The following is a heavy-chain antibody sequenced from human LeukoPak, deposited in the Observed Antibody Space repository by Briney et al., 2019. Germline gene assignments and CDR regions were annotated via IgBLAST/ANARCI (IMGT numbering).Heavy chain of an antibody. J-gene: IGHJ4*02. CDR3: ARDGLWERVDLGC. CDR2: IKGDGTAT. V-gene: IGHV3-74*01. D-gene: IGHD1-26*01. Sequence: GGSLRLSCAASGFTFANYWIYWVRQVPGKGLEWASWIKGDGTATGFADSVKGRFTGSRDNAKNTMYLQMNSLRADDTAVYYCARDGLWERVDLGCWGQGALVTVSS. CDR1: GFTFANYW.